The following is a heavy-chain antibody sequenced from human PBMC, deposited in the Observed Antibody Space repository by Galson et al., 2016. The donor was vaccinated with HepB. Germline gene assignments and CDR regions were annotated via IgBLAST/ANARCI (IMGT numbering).Heavy chain of an antibody. CDR3: AKERLVRRIFDH. V-gene: IGHV3-23*01. CDR2: ISTRRTT. D-gene: IGHD1-1*01. Sequence: LRLSCAASGFVFSNFGLSWVRQAPGKGLEWVASISTRRTTYYSDSVQGRFTISRDNPNNTLYLQMNGLRAEDTAVYYCAKERLVRRIFDHWGQGTLLTVSS. J-gene: IGHJ4*02. CDR1: GFVFSNFG.